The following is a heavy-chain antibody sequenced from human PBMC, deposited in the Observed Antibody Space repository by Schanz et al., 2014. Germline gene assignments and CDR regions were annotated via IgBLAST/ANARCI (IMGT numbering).Heavy chain of an antibody. CDR3: AKSKSQLPLFDY. J-gene: IGHJ4*02. V-gene: IGHV3-74*01. Sequence: EVQLVESGGGLVQPGGSLRLSCAASGFTFSTYCMHWVRQAPGKGLVWVSHINSDGTTTTYADSAKGRFTISRDNAENTLYLQMNSLRADDTAVYYCAKSKSQLPLFDYWGQGTLVAVSS. D-gene: IGHD2-21*01. CDR2: INSDGTTT. CDR1: GFTFSTYC.